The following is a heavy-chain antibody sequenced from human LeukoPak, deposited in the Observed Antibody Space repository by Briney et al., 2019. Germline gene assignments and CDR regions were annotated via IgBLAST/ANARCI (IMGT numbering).Heavy chain of an antibody. Sequence: ASVKVSCKASGYTFTRYNMHWVRQAPGQGLEWMGIINPDSGSTTYAQKFPGRVTMTSDTSTSTVYMEMSSPRSEDTAVYYCARESIQVWESIGAPTLDHWGQGTLVPVSS. J-gene: IGHJ4*02. V-gene: IGHV1-46*01. D-gene: IGHD1-26*01. CDR1: GYTFTRYN. CDR3: ARESIQVWESIGAPTLDH. CDR2: INPDSGST.